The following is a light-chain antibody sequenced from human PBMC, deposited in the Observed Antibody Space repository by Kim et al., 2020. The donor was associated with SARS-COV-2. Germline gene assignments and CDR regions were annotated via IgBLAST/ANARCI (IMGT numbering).Light chain of an antibody. Sequence: SYELTQPPSVSVAPGMTARITCGGNNIGKKMVHRYLQKPGQAPVLVIYFDSDRPSGIPERFSGSNSGNTATLSISRVEAGDEADYYCQVWDSSSDHYVFGTGTKVTVL. J-gene: IGLJ1*01. CDR3: QVWDSSSDHYV. V-gene: IGLV3-21*04. CDR1: NIGKKM. CDR2: FDS.